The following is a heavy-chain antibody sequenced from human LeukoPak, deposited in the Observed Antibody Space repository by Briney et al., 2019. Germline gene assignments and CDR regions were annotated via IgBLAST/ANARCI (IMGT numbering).Heavy chain of an antibody. CDR3: ARVKGLLRADLIFDY. D-gene: IGHD2-15*01. CDR1: GDSVSSNSAA. Sequence: SRTLSLTCAISGDSVSSNSAAWNWIRQSPSRGLEWLGRTYYRSKWYNDYAVSVKSRITINPDTSKNQFSLQLNSVTPEDTAVYYCARVKGLLRADLIFDYWGQGTLVTVSS. V-gene: IGHV6-1*01. J-gene: IGHJ4*02. CDR2: TYYRSKWYN.